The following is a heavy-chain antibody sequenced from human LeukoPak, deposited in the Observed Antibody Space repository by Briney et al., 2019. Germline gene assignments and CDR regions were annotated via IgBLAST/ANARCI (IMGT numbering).Heavy chain of an antibody. J-gene: IGHJ6*03. Sequence: PGGPLRLSCAASGFTFSSYAMSWVRQAPGKGLEWVSAISGSGGSTYYADSVKGRFTISRDNSKNTLYLQMNSLRAEDTAVYYCAKEWVVGATMDYYYMDVWGKGTTVTVSS. V-gene: IGHV3-23*01. D-gene: IGHD1-26*01. CDR2: ISGSGGST. CDR1: GFTFSSYA. CDR3: AKEWVVGATMDYYYMDV.